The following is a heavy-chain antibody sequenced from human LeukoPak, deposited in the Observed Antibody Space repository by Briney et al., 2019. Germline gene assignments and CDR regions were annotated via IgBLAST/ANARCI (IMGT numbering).Heavy chain of an antibody. Sequence: PSETLSLTCAVYGGSFSGYYWSWIRQPPGKGLEWIGSIYHSGSTYYNPSLKSRVTISVDTSKNQFSLKLSSVTAADTAVYYCASTTYYDFWSGYENNWGQGTLVTVSS. J-gene: IGHJ4*02. V-gene: IGHV4-34*01. CDR3: ASTTYYDFWSGYENN. CDR2: IYHSGST. CDR1: GGSFSGYY. D-gene: IGHD3-3*01.